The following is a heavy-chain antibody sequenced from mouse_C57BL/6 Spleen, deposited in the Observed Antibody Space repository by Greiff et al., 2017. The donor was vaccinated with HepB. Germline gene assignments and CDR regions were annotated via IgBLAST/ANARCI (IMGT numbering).Heavy chain of an antibody. D-gene: IGHD1-1*01. CDR1: GFTFSDYG. Sequence: EVKLMESGGGLVKPGGSLKLSCAASGFTFSDYGMHWVRQAPEKGLEWVAYISSGSSTIYYADTVKGRFTISRDNAKNTLFLQMTSLRSEDTAMYYCARDGTPLDVWGTGTTVTVSS. CDR3: ARDGTPLDV. V-gene: IGHV5-17*01. J-gene: IGHJ1*03. CDR2: ISSGSSTI.